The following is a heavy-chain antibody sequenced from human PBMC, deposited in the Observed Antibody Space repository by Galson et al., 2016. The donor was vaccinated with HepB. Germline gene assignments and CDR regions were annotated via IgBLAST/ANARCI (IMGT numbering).Heavy chain of an antibody. CDR3: AGGRVGDYDTFDL. V-gene: IGHV1-18*01. J-gene: IGHJ3*01. D-gene: IGHD4-17*01. CDR2: ISAYNGNT. CDR1: GYTFTSYG. Sequence: SVKVSCKASGYTFTSYGVNWVRQAPGQGLEWMGWISAYNGNTHYAQKLQGRVSMTTDTSTSTAYTELTSVRSDDTAVYYCAGGRVGDYDTFDLWGQGTMVTVSS.